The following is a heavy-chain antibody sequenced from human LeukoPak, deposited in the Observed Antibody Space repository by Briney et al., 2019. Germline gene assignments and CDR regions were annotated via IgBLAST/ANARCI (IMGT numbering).Heavy chain of an antibody. V-gene: IGHV1-46*01. CDR1: GDTFISYS. D-gene: IGHD3-22*01. CDR2: INPSGGSN. Sequence: ASVKVSCKASGDTFISYSMHWVRQAPGQGLEWMGIINPSGGSNTYAQKFQGRVTMTRDMSTSTVYMELSSLRSEDTAVYYCARGRHYYDSSDYYYEGDAFDIWGQGTMVTVSS. J-gene: IGHJ3*02. CDR3: ARGRHYYDSSDYYYEGDAFDI.